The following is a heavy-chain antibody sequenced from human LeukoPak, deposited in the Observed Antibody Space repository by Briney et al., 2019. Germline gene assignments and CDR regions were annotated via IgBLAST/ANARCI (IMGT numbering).Heavy chain of an antibody. V-gene: IGHV3-7*01. CDR2: IKQDGSEK. J-gene: IGHJ4*02. Sequence: GESLRLSCEASGFTFSSYWMSWVRQAPGKGLEWVANIKQDGSEKCCVDSVKGRFTISRDNAKNSLYMEMNSLRAEDTAVYYCARDLGNGDYVFDHWGQGTLVTVSS. CDR1: GFTFSSYW. CDR3: ARDLGNGDYVFDH. D-gene: IGHD4-17*01.